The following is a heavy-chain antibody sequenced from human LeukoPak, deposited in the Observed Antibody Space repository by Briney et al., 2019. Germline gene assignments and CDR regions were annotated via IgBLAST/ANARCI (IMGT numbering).Heavy chain of an antibody. D-gene: IGHD3-3*01. J-gene: IGHJ4*02. CDR2: IIPIFGTA. Sequence: SVKVSCKASGYTFTSYAISWVRQAPGQGLEWMGWIIPIFGTANYAQKFQGRVTITTDESTSTAYMELSSLRSEDTAVYYCARDDFWSGRDYWGQGTLVTVSS. CDR3: ARDDFWSGRDY. CDR1: GYTFTSYA. V-gene: IGHV1-69*05.